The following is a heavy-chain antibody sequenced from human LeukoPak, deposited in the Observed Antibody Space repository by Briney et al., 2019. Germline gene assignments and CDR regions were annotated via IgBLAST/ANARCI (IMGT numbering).Heavy chain of an antibody. CDR1: GFTFSSFW. J-gene: IGHJ4*02. CDR2: INQDGSEK. V-gene: IGHV3-7*01. CDR3: ARLGGSSAAGRGF. Sequence: GGSLRLSCAASGFTFSSFWMSWVRQAPGKGLEWVANINQDGSEKYYVDSVKGRFTISRDNGKNSLYLQVNSLRAEDTAVYYCARLGGSSAAGRGFWGQGTLVTVSS. D-gene: IGHD1-26*01.